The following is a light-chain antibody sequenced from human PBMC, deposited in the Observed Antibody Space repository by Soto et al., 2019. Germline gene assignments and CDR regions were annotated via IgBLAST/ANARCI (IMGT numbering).Light chain of an antibody. Sequence: QSALTQPASVSGSPGQSITISCTGTSSDVGGYNYVSWYQYHPGKAPKLMIYEVSNRPSGVSNRFSGSKSGNTASLTISGLQAEDETDYYCTSYTSSGTVVFGGGTQLTVL. CDR2: EVS. V-gene: IGLV2-14*01. CDR1: SSDVGGYNY. J-gene: IGLJ2*01. CDR3: TSYTSSGTVV.